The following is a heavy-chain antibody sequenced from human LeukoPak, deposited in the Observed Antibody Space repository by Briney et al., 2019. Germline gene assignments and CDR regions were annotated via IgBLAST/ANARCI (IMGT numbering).Heavy chain of an antibody. J-gene: IGHJ1*01. D-gene: IGHD2-15*01. CDR1: GYTFTGYY. V-gene: IGHV1-2*02. Sequence: ASVKVSCKASGYTFTGYYMHWVRQAPGQGLEWMGWINPNSGGTNYAQKFQGRVTMTRDTSISTAYMELSRLRSDDTAVYYCASEFGYCSGGSCYSDPTEYFQRWARAPWSPSPQ. CDR3: ASEFGYCSGGSCYSDPTEYFQR. CDR2: INPNSGGT.